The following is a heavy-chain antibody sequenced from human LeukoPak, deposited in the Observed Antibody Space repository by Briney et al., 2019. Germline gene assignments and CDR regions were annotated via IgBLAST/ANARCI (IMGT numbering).Heavy chain of an antibody. CDR2: IYPGDSDT. CDR1: GYSFTTYW. V-gene: IGHV5-51*01. D-gene: IGHD3-9*01. J-gene: IGHJ3*02. Sequence: GESLKISCKGSGYSFTTYWIGWVRQMPGKGLEWMWIIYPGDSDTRYSPSFQGQVTISADKSISTAYLQWSSLKASDTAMYYCARLGGYDILTGDAFNIWGQGTMATVSS. CDR3: ARLGGYDILTGDAFNI.